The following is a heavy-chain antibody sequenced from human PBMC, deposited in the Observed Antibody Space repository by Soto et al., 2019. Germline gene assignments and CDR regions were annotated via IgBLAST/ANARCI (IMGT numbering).Heavy chain of an antibody. CDR3: ARSGYSSGWYHWYFDF. Sequence: QVQLVQSGAEVKKPGASVKVSCKASGYTFTNYGIHWVRQAPAQRLEWMGWINSGSGNTKYSQKLQGRVTINRDTSASTAYMELSSLRSEDTAVYYCARSGYSSGWYHWYFDFWGRGTLVTVSS. J-gene: IGHJ2*01. CDR2: INSGSGNT. D-gene: IGHD6-19*01. CDR1: GYTFTNYG. V-gene: IGHV1-3*01.